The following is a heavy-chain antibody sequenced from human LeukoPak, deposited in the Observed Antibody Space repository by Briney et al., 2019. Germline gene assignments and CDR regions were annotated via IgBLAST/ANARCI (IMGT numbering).Heavy chain of an antibody. J-gene: IGHJ6*02. CDR3: ARDKVLAAIQGFMDV. D-gene: IGHD2-2*01. Sequence: GGSLRLSCAASGFTFSSYGMHWVRQAPGKGLEWVAVIWYDGSNKYYADSVKGRFTISRDNSKNTLYLQMNSLRAEDTAVYYCARDKVLAAIQGFMDVWGQGTTVTVSS. CDR1: GFTFSSYG. CDR2: IWYDGSNK. V-gene: IGHV3-33*01.